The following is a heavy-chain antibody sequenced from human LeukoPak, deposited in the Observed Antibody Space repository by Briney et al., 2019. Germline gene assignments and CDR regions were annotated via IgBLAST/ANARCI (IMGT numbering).Heavy chain of an antibody. CDR1: GYTFTGYY. D-gene: IGHD3-16*02. J-gene: IGHJ6*03. Sequence: ASVKVSCKASGYTFTGYYMHWVRQAPGQGLEWMGWINPNSGGTNYAQKFQGRVTMTGDTSISTAYMELSRLRSDDTAVYYCARDGPYDYVWGSYRYYYYYYMDVWGKGTTVTISS. CDR3: ARDGPYDYVWGSYRYYYYYYMDV. V-gene: IGHV1-2*02. CDR2: INPNSGGT.